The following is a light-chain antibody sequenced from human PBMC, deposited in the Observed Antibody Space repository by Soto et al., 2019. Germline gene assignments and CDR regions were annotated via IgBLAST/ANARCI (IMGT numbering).Light chain of an antibody. CDR2: EVS. CDR3: TSYTSSATHV. CDR1: SSDVGGYNY. V-gene: IGLV2-14*01. Sequence: QYVLTQPASVSASLGQSITISCTGTSSDVGGYNYVSWYQQRPGKAPKLIIFEVSHRPSGVSNRFSGTKSGNTASLTISGLQAEDETDYYCTSYTSSATHVFGTGTKVTVL. J-gene: IGLJ1*01.